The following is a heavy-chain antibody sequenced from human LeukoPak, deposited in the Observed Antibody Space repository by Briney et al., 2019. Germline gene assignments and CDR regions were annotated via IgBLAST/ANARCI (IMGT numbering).Heavy chain of an antibody. V-gene: IGHV3-15*01. J-gene: IGHJ4*02. CDR2: LKSKTDGGAT. CDR1: GFIFKSAW. CDR3: TTANYYDGSVLEY. D-gene: IGHD3-22*01. Sequence: GGSLRLSCAASGFIFKSAWMSWVRQAPGKGLEWVGRLKSKTDGGATDYAAPVKGRITISRDDSKNRLYLQMNSLKTEDTAVYYCTTANYYDGSVLEYWGQGTLVTVSS.